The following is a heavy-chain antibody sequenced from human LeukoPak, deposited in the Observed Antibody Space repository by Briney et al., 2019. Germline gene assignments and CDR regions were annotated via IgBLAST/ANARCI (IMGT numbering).Heavy chain of an antibody. Sequence: SETLSLTCTVSGASITIGDYYWSWLRQPPGKGLEWLGYIYHSGSTNYNPSLKSRVTISVDTSKNQFSLKLSSVTAADTAVYYCARDPTSYRYSDYWGQGTLVTVSS. CDR3: ARDPTSYRYSDY. CDR1: GASITIGDYY. J-gene: IGHJ4*02. V-gene: IGHV4-61*08. D-gene: IGHD3-16*02. CDR2: IYHSGST.